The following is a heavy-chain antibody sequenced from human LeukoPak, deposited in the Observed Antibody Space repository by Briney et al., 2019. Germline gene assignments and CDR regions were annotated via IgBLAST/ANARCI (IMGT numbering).Heavy chain of an antibody. V-gene: IGHV1-46*01. Sequence: ASVKVSCKASGHTFTTYYVHLVRQAPGQGLEWMGVINPSGDGTNYPQRFQGRVTLTRDTSTSTVYMELSSLRSEDTAIYYCAKETPNAGWFDPWGQGTLVTVSS. CDR1: GHTFTTYY. J-gene: IGHJ5*02. D-gene: IGHD2-8*01. CDR2: INPSGDGT. CDR3: AKETPNAGWFDP.